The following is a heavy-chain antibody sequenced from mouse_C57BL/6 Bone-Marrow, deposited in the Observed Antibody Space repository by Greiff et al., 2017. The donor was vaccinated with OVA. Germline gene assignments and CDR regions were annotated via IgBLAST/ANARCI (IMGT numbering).Heavy chain of an antibody. D-gene: IGHD1-1*01. CDR2: ISSGSSTI. Sequence: EVKLVESGGGLVKPGGSLKLSCAASGFTFSDYGMHWVRQAPEKGLEWVAYISSGSSTIYYADTVKGRFTISRDHATNTLFLPMTRLTPEDTAWYYCPNFSDYYGGPPYWGQGTLVTVSA. CDR1: GFTFSDYG. V-gene: IGHV5-17*01. J-gene: IGHJ3*01. CDR3: PNFSDYYGGPPY.